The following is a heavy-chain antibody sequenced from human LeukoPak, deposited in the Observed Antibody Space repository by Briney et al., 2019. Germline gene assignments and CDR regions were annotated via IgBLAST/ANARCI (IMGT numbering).Heavy chain of an antibody. V-gene: IGHV3-48*01. D-gene: IGHD3-22*01. CDR1: GFTFSSYR. Sequence: GGSLRLSCAASGFTFSSYRMNWVRQAPGKGLEWVSSISSSSSTIYYADSVKGRFTISRDNAKNSLYLQMNSLRAEDTAVYYCARALQTYYYDSSGYLNRFDPWGQGTLVTVSS. CDR2: ISSSSSTI. CDR3: ARALQTYYYDSSGYLNRFDP. J-gene: IGHJ5*02.